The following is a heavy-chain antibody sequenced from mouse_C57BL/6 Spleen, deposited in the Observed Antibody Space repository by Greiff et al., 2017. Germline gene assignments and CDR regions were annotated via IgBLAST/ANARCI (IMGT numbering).Heavy chain of an antibody. J-gene: IGHJ1*03. D-gene: IGHD1-1*01. V-gene: IGHV1-82*01. CDR1: GYAFSSSW. CDR3: AGGDTVVPFGPIVV. CDR2: IYPGDGDT. Sequence: QVQLQQSGPELVKPGASVKISCKASGYAFSSSWMNWVKQRPGKGLEWIGRIYPGDGDTKYNGKFKGKATLTADKSSSTAYMQLGSLTSEDSAVYFWAGGDTVVPFGPIVVWGTGTTVTVSS.